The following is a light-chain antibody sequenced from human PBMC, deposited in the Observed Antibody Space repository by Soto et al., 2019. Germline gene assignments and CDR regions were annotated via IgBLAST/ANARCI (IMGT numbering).Light chain of an antibody. CDR3: HQYATSPQT. CDR1: QSISGRY. Sequence: EIVLTQSPGSLSLSPSEGTTLSSPASQSISGRYLAWYQQRPGQAPRLLIYEASSRATGIPDRFSGSGSGTDFTPNISRLEPEDFAVYYCHQYATSPQTFGQGTKVDI. J-gene: IGKJ1*01. V-gene: IGKV3-20*01. CDR2: EAS.